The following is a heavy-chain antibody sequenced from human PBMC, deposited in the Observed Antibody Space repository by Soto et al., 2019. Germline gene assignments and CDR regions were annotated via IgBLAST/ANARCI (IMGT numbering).Heavy chain of an antibody. CDR1: GGSISSYY. J-gene: IGHJ6*03. CDR3: ARQYPPTDGTYYYYYYMDV. V-gene: IGHV4-59*08. CDR2: IYYSGST. D-gene: IGHD1-26*01. Sequence: SETLSLTCTVSGGSISSYYWSWIRQPPGKGLEWIGYIYYSGSTNYNPSLKSRVTISVDTSKNQFSLKLSSVTAADTAVYYCARQYPPTDGTYYYYYYMDVWGKGTTVTVS.